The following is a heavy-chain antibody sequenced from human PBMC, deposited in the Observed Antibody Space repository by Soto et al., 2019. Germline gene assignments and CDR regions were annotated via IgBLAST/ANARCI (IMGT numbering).Heavy chain of an antibody. V-gene: IGHV1-3*01. CDR2: INAGNGNT. CDR3: ARGSVAAAGPFDY. Sequence: ASVKVSCKASGYTFTSYAMHWVRQAPGQRLEWMGWINAGNGNTKYSQKFQGRVTITRDTSASTAYMELSSLRFEDTAVYYCARGSVAAAGPFDYWGQGTLVTVSS. D-gene: IGHD6-13*01. CDR1: GYTFTSYA. J-gene: IGHJ4*02.